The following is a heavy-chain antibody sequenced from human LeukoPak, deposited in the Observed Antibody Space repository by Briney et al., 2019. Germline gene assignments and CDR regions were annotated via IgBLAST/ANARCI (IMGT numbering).Heavy chain of an antibody. CDR1: GFTFSDYY. J-gene: IGHJ3*02. CDR3: AKNYEDAFDI. V-gene: IGHV3-11*01. Sequence: GGSLRLSCAASGFTFSDYYMSWIRQAPGKGLEWVSYISSSGSTIYYADSVKGRFTISRDNSKNTLYLQMNSLRAEDTAVYYCAKNYEDAFDIWGQGTMVTVSS. D-gene: IGHD1-7*01. CDR2: ISSSGSTI.